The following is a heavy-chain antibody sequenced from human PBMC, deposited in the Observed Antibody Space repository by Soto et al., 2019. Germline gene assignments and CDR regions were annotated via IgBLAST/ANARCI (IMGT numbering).Heavy chain of an antibody. J-gene: IGHJ4*02. CDR2: IYYSGST. D-gene: IGHD1-1*01. CDR1: GGSISSYY. CDR3: ARAQLGSEIDY. Sequence: SETLSLTCTVSGGSISSYYWSWIRQPPGKGLEWIGYIYYSGSTNYNPSLKSRVTISVDTSKNQFSLKLSSVTAADTAVYYCARAQLGSEIDYWGQGTLVTVSS. V-gene: IGHV4-59*01.